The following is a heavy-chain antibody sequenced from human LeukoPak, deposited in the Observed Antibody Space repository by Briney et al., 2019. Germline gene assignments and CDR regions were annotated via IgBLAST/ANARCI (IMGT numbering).Heavy chain of an antibody. V-gene: IGHV4-39*07. CDR3: ARVGGGDYLIDY. Sequence: SETLSLTCTVSGGSISSSSYYWGWIRQPPGKGLEWIGSIYYSGSTYYNPSLKSRVTISVDTSKNQFSLKLSSVTAADTAVYYCARVGGGDYLIDYWGQGTLVTVSS. D-gene: IGHD4-17*01. CDR2: IYYSGST. J-gene: IGHJ4*02. CDR1: GGSISSSSYY.